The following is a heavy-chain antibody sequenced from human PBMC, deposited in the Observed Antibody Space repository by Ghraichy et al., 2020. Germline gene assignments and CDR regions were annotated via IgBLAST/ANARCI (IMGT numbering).Heavy chain of an antibody. V-gene: IGHV3-48*02. CDR1: GFTFSSYS. D-gene: IGHD5-18*01. Sequence: GGSLRLSCAASGFTFSSYSMNWVRQAPGKGLEWVSYISSSSNTIYYADSVKGRFTISRDNAKNSLYLQMNSLRDEDTAVYYCAREVDTAMVGAFDIWGQGTMVTVSS. J-gene: IGHJ3*02. CDR3: AREVDTAMVGAFDI. CDR2: ISSSSNTI.